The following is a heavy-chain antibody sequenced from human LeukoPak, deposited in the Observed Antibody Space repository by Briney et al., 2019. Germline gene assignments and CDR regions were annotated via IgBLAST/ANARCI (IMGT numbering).Heavy chain of an antibody. Sequence: SETLSLTCAVSGDSISSYYWSWIRQPPGKGLEWVGYIYTSGSTNYNPSLKSRVTISVDTSKNQFSLKLSSVTAADTAIYYCARGGNRFGGFYFDYWGQGIQVIVSS. CDR3: ARGGNRFGGFYFDY. J-gene: IGHJ4*02. CDR2: IYTSGST. V-gene: IGHV4-4*09. D-gene: IGHD3-10*01. CDR1: GDSISSYY.